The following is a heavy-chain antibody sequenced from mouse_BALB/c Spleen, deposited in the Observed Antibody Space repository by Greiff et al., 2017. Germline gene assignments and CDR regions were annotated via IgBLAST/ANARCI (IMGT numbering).Heavy chain of an antibody. V-gene: IGHV4-1*02. D-gene: IGHD2-1*01. CDR2: VNPDSSTI. Sequence: EVKLMESGGGLVQPGGSLKLSCAASGFDFSRYWMSWVRQAPGKGLEWIGEVNPDSSTINYTPSLKDKFIISRDNAKNTLYLQMSKVRSEDTALYYCARRDGNYGNAYWGQGTLVTVSA. CDR3: ARRDGNYGNAY. CDR1: GFDFSRYW. J-gene: IGHJ3*01.